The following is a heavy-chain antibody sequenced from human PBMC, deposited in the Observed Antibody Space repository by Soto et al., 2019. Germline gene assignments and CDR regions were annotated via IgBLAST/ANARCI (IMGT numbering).Heavy chain of an antibody. Sequence: QVQLVESGGGVVQPGRSLRLSCAASGFTFSSYALHWVRQAPGKGLEWVAVISYDGSNKYYADSVKGRFTISRDNSKNPLYMQMNRRSAEDTAVYYCAREGVDSCGYEYYFDYWGQGTLVPVSS. CDR1: GFTFSSYA. D-gene: IGHD3-22*01. J-gene: IGHJ4*02. CDR2: ISYDGSNK. CDR3: AREGVDSCGYEYYFDY. V-gene: IGHV3-30-3*01.